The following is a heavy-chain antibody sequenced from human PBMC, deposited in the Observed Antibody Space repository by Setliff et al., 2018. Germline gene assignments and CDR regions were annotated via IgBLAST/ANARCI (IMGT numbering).Heavy chain of an antibody. Sequence: PGESLKISCKGSGYSFTSYWIGWVRQMPGKGLEWMGIIYPGDSDTRYSPSFQGQVTISADKSISTAYLQWSSLKASDTAMYYCARSRSNFWSGYFNWFDPWGQETLVTVSS. V-gene: IGHV5-51*01. CDR1: GYSFTSYW. CDR3: ARSRSNFWSGYFNWFDP. CDR2: IYPGDSDT. D-gene: IGHD3-3*01. J-gene: IGHJ5*02.